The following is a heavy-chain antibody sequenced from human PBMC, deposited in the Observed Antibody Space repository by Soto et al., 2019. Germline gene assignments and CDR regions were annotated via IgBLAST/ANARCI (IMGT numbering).Heavy chain of an antibody. V-gene: IGHV4-34*01. D-gene: IGHD6-6*01. CDR3: ARDEYSSSSRSFRYPYYYYGMDV. CDR2: INHSGST. J-gene: IGHJ6*02. Sequence: SETLSLTCAVYGGSFSGYYWSWIRQPPGKGLEWIGEINHSGSTNYNPSLKSRVTISVDTSKNQFSLKLSSVTAADTAVYYCARDEYSSSSRSFRYPYYYYGMDVWGQGTTVTVSS. CDR1: GGSFSGYY.